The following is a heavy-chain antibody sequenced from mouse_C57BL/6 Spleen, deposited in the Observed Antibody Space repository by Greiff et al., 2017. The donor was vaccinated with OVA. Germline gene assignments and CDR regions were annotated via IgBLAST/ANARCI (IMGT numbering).Heavy chain of an antibody. Sequence: VQGVESGPELVKPGASVKISCKASGYAFSRSWMNWVKQRPGKGLEWIGWIYPGDGDTNYNGKFKGKATLTADKSSSTAYMQLISLTSEDSAVYFCSSGDGFAWDYWGQGTSVTVSS. CDR1: GYAFSRSW. D-gene: IGHD2-3*01. J-gene: IGHJ4*01. CDR3: SSGDGFAWDY. V-gene: IGHV1-82*01. CDR2: IYPGDGDT.